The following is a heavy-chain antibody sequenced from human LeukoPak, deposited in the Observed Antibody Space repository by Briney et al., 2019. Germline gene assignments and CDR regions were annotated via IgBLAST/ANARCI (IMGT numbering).Heavy chain of an antibody. CDR3: ARDSYCSSTSCTDY. Sequence: SVKVSCKASGGTLSSYAISWVRQAPGQGLEWMGRIIPIFGIANYAQKFQGRVTITADKSTSTAYMELSSLRSEDTAVYYCARDSYCSSTSCTDYWGQGTLVTVSS. CDR1: GGTLSSYA. V-gene: IGHV1-69*04. CDR2: IIPIFGIA. D-gene: IGHD2-2*01. J-gene: IGHJ4*02.